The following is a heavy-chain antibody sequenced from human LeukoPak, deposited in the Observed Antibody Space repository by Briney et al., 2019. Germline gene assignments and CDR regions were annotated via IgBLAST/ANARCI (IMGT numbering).Heavy chain of an antibody. CDR1: GFTFSSYA. V-gene: IGHV3-23*01. CDR2: ISGSGGNT. Sequence: GGSLRLSCVASGFTFSSYAMNWVRQAPGKGLEWVSLISGSGGNTYYADSMKGRFTISRDNSKNTLHLQMNSLRAEDTALYSCFGGSGYNSDYWGQGTLVTVSP. CDR3: FGGSGYNSDY. J-gene: IGHJ4*02. D-gene: IGHD3-22*01.